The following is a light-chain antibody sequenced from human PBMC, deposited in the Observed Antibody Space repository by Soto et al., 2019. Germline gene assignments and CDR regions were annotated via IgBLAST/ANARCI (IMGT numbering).Light chain of an antibody. V-gene: IGLV2-14*01. J-gene: IGLJ1*01. CDR1: SSDVGLYDY. Sequence: QSALTRPASVSGSPGQSITISCTGTSSDVGLYDYVSWYQQHPGKAPQLMIYAVSNRPSGVSNRFSASKSGNTASLFISGLRAEDEADYYCSSYTSDSSYVFGSGTKVTVL. CDR2: AVS. CDR3: SSYTSDSSYV.